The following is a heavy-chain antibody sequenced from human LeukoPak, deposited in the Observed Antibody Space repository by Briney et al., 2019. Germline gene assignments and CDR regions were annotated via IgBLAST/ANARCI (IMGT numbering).Heavy chain of an antibody. Sequence: SETLSLTCTVYGGSFSGYYWSWIRQPPGKGLEWIGEINHSGSTNYNPSLKSRVTISVDTSKKQFSLKLSSVTAADTAVYYCARVPIQVVPAATDAFDIWGQGTMVTVSS. J-gene: IGHJ3*02. D-gene: IGHD2-2*01. V-gene: IGHV4-34*01. CDR2: INHSGST. CDR3: ARVPIQVVPAATDAFDI. CDR1: GGSFSGYY.